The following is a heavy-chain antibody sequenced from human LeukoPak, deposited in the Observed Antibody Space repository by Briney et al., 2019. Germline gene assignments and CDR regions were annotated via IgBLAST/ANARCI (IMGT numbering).Heavy chain of an antibody. CDR1: GYTFTGYY. J-gene: IGHJ5*02. CDR3: AREPMAGPYNWFDP. CDR2: IIPIFGTA. V-gene: IGHV1-69*05. D-gene: IGHD6-19*01. Sequence: ASVKVSCKASGYTFTGYYMHWVRQAPGQGLEWMGGIIPIFGTANYAQKFQGRVTITTDESTSTAYMELSSLRSEDTAVYYCAREPMAGPYNWFDPWGQGTLVTVSS.